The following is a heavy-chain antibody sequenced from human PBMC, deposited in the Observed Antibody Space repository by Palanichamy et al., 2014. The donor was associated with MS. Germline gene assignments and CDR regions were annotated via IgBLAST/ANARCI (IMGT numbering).Heavy chain of an antibody. Sequence: EVQLVQSGAEVKKPGESLRISCKGSGYIFSSYWISWVRQTPGKGLEWMGRIDPSDSYTTYSPSFQGHVSISGDKAISNAFLQWNNLKASDTAIFYCARHGAHGFDIWGQGTMVTVSS. J-gene: IGHJ3*02. V-gene: IGHV5-10-1*03. D-gene: IGHD3-16*01. CDR3: ARHGAHGFDI. CDR1: GYIFSSYW. CDR2: IDPSDSYT.